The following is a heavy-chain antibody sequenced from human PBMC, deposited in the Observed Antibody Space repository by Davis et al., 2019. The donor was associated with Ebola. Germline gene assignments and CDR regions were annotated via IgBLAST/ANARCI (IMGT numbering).Heavy chain of an antibody. Sequence: GESLKISCAASGFTFSSYEMNWVRQAPGKGLEWVSYISSSGSTIYYADSVKGRFTISRDNAKNSLYLQMNSLRAEDTAVYYCARDSGSYLYYYYYGMDVWGQGTTVTVSS. CDR1: GFTFSSYE. D-gene: IGHD1-26*01. V-gene: IGHV3-48*03. J-gene: IGHJ6*02. CDR3: ARDSGSYLYYYYYGMDV. CDR2: ISSSGSTI.